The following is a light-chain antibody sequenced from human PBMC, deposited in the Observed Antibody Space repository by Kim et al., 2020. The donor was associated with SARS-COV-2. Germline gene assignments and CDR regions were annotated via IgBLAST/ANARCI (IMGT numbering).Light chain of an antibody. J-gene: IGKJ4*01. CDR3: QHLSTYPT. CDR1: QDISSA. CDR2: DVS. Sequence: QCTSVGDRVTITCRASQDISSALAWYQQRPGKTPKLLIYDVSKLASGVSSRFSGSGSGTDFTLTLNGLQAEDFATYFCQHLSTYPTFGGGTKLEI. V-gene: IGKV1-13*02.